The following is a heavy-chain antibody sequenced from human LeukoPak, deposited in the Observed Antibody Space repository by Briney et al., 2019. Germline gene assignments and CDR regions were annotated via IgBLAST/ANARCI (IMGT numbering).Heavy chain of an antibody. CDR1: GFTFSSYG. Sequence: GGSLRLSCAASGFTFSSYGMHWVRQAPGKGLEWVSAISGSGGSTYYADSVKGRFTISRDNSKNTLYLQMNSLRAEDTAVYYCAKFSSSSVFNAGWFDPWGQGTLVTVSS. D-gene: IGHD6-6*01. CDR2: ISGSGGST. V-gene: IGHV3-23*01. CDR3: AKFSSSSVFNAGWFDP. J-gene: IGHJ5*02.